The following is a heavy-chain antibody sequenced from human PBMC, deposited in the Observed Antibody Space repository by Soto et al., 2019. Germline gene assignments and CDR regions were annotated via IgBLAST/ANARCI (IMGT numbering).Heavy chain of an antibody. V-gene: IGHV4-34*01. CDR2: INHSGST. CDR1: GGSFSGYY. Sequence: SETLSLTCAVYGGSFSGYYWSWIRQPPGKGLEWIGEINHSGSTNYNPSLKSRVTISVDTSKNQFSLKLSSVTAADTAVYYCARGVEGYDFWSARGFDPWGQGTLVTV. CDR3: ARGVEGYDFWSARGFDP. D-gene: IGHD3-3*01. J-gene: IGHJ5*02.